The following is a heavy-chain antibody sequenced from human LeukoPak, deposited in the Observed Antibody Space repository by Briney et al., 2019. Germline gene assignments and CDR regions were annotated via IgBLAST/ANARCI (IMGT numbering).Heavy chain of an antibody. V-gene: IGHV1-69*05. CDR1: GGTFSSYA. J-gene: IGHJ6*02. D-gene: IGHD3-10*01. CDR2: IIPIFGTA. CDR3: ARPLSGGGSGSYSTYYYGMDV. Sequence: SVKVSCKASGGTFSSYAISWVRQAPGQGLEWMGGIIPIFGTANYAQKFQGRVMITTDESTSTAYMELSSLRSEDTAVYYCARPLSGGGSGSYSTYYYGMDVWGQGTTVTVSS.